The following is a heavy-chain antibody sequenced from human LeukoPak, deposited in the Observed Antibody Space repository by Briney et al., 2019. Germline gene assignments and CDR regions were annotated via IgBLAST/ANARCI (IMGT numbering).Heavy chain of an antibody. CDR3: ARQILFRSERWLQFFDY. J-gene: IGHJ4*02. CDR2: IYYSGSI. CDR1: GGSISSSSYY. Sequence: SETLSLTCNVSGGSISSSSYYWGWIRQPPGKGLEWIGSIYYSGSIYYNPSLKSRVTISVDTSKNQFSLRLSSVTAADTAVCYCARQILFRSERWLQFFDYWGQGTLVTVSS. D-gene: IGHD5-24*01. V-gene: IGHV4-39*01.